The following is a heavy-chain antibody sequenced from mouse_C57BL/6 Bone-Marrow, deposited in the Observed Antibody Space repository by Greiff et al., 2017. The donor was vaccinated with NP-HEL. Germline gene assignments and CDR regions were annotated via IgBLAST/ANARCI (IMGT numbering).Heavy chain of an antibody. Sequence: QVHVKQPGAELVMPGASVKLSCKASGYTFTSYWMHWVKQRPGQGLEWIGEIDPSDSYTNYNQKFKGKSTLTVDKSSSTAYMQLSSLTSEDSAVYYCARSYGNYDYWGQGTTLTVSS. CDR3: ARSYGNYDY. CDR2: IDPSDSYT. V-gene: IGHV1-69*01. CDR1: GYTFTSYW. D-gene: IGHD2-1*01. J-gene: IGHJ2*01.